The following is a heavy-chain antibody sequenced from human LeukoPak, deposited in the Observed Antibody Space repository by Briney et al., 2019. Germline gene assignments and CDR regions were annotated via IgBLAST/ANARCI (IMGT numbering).Heavy chain of an antibody. Sequence: SQTLPLTCTVSGGSISSGGYYWSWIRQHPGKGLEWIGYIYYSGSTYYNPSLKSRVTISVDTSKNQFSLKLSSVTAADTAVYYCARVTYYDYVWGSYRYDAFDIWGQGTMVTVSS. CDR3: ARVTYYDYVWGSYRYDAFDI. J-gene: IGHJ3*02. CDR1: GGSISSGGYY. D-gene: IGHD3-16*02. V-gene: IGHV4-31*03. CDR2: IYYSGST.